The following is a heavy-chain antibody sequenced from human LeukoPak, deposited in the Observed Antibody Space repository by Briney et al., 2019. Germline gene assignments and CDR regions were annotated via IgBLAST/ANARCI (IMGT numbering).Heavy chain of an antibody. D-gene: IGHD2-2*01. CDR2: INAGNGNT. CDR3: ARGGGGVPAATTIRYYYYHGMDV. Sequence: ASVKVSCKASGYTLTSYVMHWVRQAPGQRLEWMGWINAGNGNTKYSQKFQGRVTITRDTSASTAYMELSSLRSEDTAVYYCARGGGGVPAATTIRYYYYHGMDVWGKGTTVTVSS. V-gene: IGHV1-3*01. CDR1: GYTLTSYV. J-gene: IGHJ6*04.